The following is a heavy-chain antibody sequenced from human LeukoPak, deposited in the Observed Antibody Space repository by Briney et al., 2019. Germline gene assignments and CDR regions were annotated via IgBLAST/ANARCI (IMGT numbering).Heavy chain of an antibody. CDR1: GYTFTSYG. Sequence: ASVKVSCKASGYTFTSYGISWVRQAPGQGLEWMGWISAYNGNTNYTQKLQGRVTMTTDTSTSTAYMELRSLRSDDTAVYYCARVGGYSGYEDYYYYGMDVWGKGTTVTVSS. CDR2: ISAYNGNT. CDR3: ARVGGYSGYEDYYYYGMDV. J-gene: IGHJ6*04. V-gene: IGHV1-18*04. D-gene: IGHD5-12*01.